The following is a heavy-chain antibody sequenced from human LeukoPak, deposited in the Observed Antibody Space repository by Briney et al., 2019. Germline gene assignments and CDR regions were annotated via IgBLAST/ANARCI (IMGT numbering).Heavy chain of an antibody. CDR3: ARGIFYGGRNQYIWLDL. CDR1: GGPFRGFF. D-gene: IGHD4-23*01. CDR2: VSHSGSS. V-gene: IGHV4-34*01. J-gene: IGHJ5*02. Sequence: SETLSLTCAVSGGPFRGFFWSWIRPAPGKGLEWIGEVSHSGSSNYNPSLKSRINISLDTSKSQFSLRLTSVTAADTAVYYCARGIFYGGRNQYIWLDLWGQGTLVTVSS.